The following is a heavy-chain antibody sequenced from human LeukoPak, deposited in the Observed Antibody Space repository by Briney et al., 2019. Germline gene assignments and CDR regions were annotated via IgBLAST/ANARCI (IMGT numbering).Heavy chain of an antibody. CDR2: ISAYNGNS. V-gene: IGHV1-18*01. J-gene: IGHJ6*03. D-gene: IGHD2-2*01. CDR1: GYTLTSYG. Sequence: ASVKVSCKASGYTLTSYGISWVRQAPGQGLEWMGWISAYNGNSRYAQKLQGRVTMTTDSSTSTAYMELRSLRSDDTAVYYCARGPIIDIVVIPAAADYYHMDVWGKGTTVTVSS. CDR3: ARGPIIDIVVIPAAADYYHMDV.